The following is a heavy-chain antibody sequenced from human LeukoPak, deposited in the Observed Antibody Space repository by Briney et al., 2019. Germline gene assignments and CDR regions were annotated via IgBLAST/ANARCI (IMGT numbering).Heavy chain of an antibody. V-gene: IGHV3-30*02. CDR2: IWYDGSNK. Sequence: GGSLRLSCAASGYTFSSYGMHGVRQAPGKGLEWVAVIWYDGSNKYYADSVKGRFTISRDNSKNTLYLQMNSLRAEDTAVYYCAKSGRNGAKGPFDYWGQGTLVTVSS. J-gene: IGHJ4*02. CDR3: AKSGRNGAKGPFDY. D-gene: IGHD4-17*01. CDR1: GYTFSSYG.